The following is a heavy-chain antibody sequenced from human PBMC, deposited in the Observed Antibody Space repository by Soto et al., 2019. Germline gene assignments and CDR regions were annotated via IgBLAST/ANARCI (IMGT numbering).Heavy chain of an antibody. Sequence: ASVKVSCKASGGTFSSYAISWVRQAPGQGLEWMGGIIPIFGTANYAQKFQGRVTITADESTSTAYMELSSLRSEDTAVYYCARYRRTKWSSYYVYYCGCWGQGTLVAVSS. J-gene: IGHJ4*02. CDR2: IIPIFGTA. CDR1: GGTFSSYA. D-gene: IGHD3-3*01. CDR3: ARYRRTKWSSYYVYYCGC. V-gene: IGHV1-69*13.